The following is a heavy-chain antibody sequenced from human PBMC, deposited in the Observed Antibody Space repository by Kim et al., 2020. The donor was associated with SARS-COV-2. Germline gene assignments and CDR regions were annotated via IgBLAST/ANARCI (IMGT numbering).Heavy chain of an antibody. Sequence: YYTPSLKSRVTISVDTSNNHFSLRLSSVTAADTAVYYCARSRSGVGWFDPWGQGTLVTVSS. V-gene: IGHV4-39*02. J-gene: IGHJ5*02. D-gene: IGHD5-12*01. CDR3: ARSRSGVGWFDP.